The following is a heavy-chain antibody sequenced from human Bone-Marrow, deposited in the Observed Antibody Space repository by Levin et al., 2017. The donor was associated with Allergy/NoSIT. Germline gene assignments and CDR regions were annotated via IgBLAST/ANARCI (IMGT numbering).Heavy chain of an antibody. J-gene: IGHJ4*02. Sequence: GESLKISCAASGFTFSSYAMSWVRQAPGKGLEWVSAISGSGGSTYYADSVKGRFTISRDNSKNTLYLQMNSLRAEDTAVYYCAKDSYSSSSGVDDYWGQGTLVTVSS. CDR3: AKDSYSSSSGVDDY. D-gene: IGHD6-6*01. V-gene: IGHV3-23*01. CDR1: GFTFSSYA. CDR2: ISGSGGST.